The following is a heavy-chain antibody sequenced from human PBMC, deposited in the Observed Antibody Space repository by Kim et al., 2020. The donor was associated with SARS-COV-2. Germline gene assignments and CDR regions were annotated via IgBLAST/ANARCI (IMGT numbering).Heavy chain of an antibody. J-gene: IGHJ4*02. V-gene: IGHV1-69*04. D-gene: IGHD2-21*02. CDR2: VTPIVGVP. Sequence: SVKVSCKASGGTFGRYAVTWVRQVLGQGPEWMGRVTPIVGVPNYAQKFQDRVTISADKSMSAVYMEFRGLRSDDTAVYYCARGTVVTPDGLDYWGQGT. CDR1: GGTFGRYA. CDR3: ARGTVVTPDGLDY.